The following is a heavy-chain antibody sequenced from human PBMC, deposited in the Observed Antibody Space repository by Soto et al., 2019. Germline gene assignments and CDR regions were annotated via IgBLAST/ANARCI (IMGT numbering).Heavy chain of an antibody. D-gene: IGHD6-19*01. Sequence: QVQLQQWGAGLLKPSETLSLTCAVYGGSFSGYYWSWIRQPPGKGLEWIGEINHSGSTNYNPSLKSRVTISVDTSKNQFSLNVSSVTAADTAVYYCARGRGIAVFWGQGTLVTVSS. V-gene: IGHV4-34*01. CDR3: ARGRGIAVF. J-gene: IGHJ4*02. CDR2: INHSGST. CDR1: GGSFSGYY.